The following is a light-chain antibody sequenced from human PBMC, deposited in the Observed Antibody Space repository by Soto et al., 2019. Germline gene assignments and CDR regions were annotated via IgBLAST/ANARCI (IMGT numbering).Light chain of an antibody. CDR3: EQYDSSRWT. CDR2: GAS. V-gene: IGKV3-20*01. J-gene: IGKJ1*01. Sequence: ESVLTQSPGTLSLSPGERATLSCRASQSVSSSFLAWYQLKPGQAPGLLIYGASSRATGIPDRFSGSGSGADFTLAISSLEPEDFAVDYCEQYDSSRWTVGQGTKVEIK. CDR1: QSVSSSF.